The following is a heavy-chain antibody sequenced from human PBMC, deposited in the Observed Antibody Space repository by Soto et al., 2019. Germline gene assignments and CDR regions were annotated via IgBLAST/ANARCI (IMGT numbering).Heavy chain of an antibody. Sequence: GASVKVSCKASGGTFSSYAISWVRQAPGQGLEWMGGIIPIFGTANYAQKFQGRVTITADESTSTAYMELSSLRSEDTAVYYCARDNPRIAAAGYGMDVWGQGTSVTVSS. V-gene: IGHV1-69*13. CDR3: ARDNPRIAAAGYGMDV. CDR2: IIPIFGTA. D-gene: IGHD6-13*01. J-gene: IGHJ6*02. CDR1: GGTFSSYA.